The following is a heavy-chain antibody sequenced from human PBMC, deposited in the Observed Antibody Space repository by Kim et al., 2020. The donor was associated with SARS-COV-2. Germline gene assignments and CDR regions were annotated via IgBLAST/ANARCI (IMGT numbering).Heavy chain of an antibody. J-gene: IGHJ4*02. CDR2: ISGSGGST. V-gene: IGHV3-23*01. CDR3: AKDEPSPLRWSLTGRDYFDY. CDR1: GFTFSSYA. D-gene: IGHD4-17*01. Sequence: GGSLRLSCAASGFTFSSYAMSWVRQAPGKGLEWVSAISGSGGSTYYADSVKGRFTISRDNSKNTLYLQMNSLRAEDTAVYYCAKDEPSPLRWSLTGRDYFDYWGQGTLVTVSS.